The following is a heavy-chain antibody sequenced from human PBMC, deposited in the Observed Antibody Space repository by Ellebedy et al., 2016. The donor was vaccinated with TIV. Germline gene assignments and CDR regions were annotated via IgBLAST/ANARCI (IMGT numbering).Heavy chain of an antibody. CDR1: GFTLSGFS. CDR3: ARDGSGWWGV. CDR2: IMENGYEE. Sequence: PGGSLRLSCIASGFTLSGFSMSWVRQAPGKGLEWVAHIMENGYEEYYVDSVKGRFNISRDNAKNTLYLQMNSLRAEDTAVYYCARDGSGWWGVWGQGTTVTVSS. D-gene: IGHD2-15*01. J-gene: IGHJ6*02. V-gene: IGHV3-7*01.